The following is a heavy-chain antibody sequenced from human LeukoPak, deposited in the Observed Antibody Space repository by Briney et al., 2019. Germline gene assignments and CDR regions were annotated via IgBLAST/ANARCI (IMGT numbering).Heavy chain of an antibody. CDR2: IIPIFGTA. CDR1: GGTFSSYA. V-gene: IGHV1-69*13. D-gene: IGHD7-27*01. Sequence: ASVKVSCKASGGTFSSYAISWVRQAPGQGLEWMGGIIPIFGTANYAQKFQARVTITADESTSTAYMELSSLRSEDTAVYYCARANWGSSAFDISGQGTMVTVSS. J-gene: IGHJ3*02. CDR3: ARANWGSSAFDI.